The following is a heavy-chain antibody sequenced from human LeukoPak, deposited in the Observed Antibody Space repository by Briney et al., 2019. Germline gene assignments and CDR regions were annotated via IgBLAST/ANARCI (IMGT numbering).Heavy chain of an antibody. V-gene: IGHV1-18*01. CDR3: ARVVVAATSPLYYYGMDV. D-gene: IGHD2-15*01. CDR1: GYTFTSYG. CDR2: ISAYNGNT. J-gene: IGHJ6*02. Sequence: ASVKVSCKASGYTFTSYGISWVRQAPGQGLEWMGWISAYNGNTNYAQKLQGRVTMTTDTSTSTAYMELRSLGSDDTAVYYCARVVVAATSPLYYYGMDVWGQGTTVTVSS.